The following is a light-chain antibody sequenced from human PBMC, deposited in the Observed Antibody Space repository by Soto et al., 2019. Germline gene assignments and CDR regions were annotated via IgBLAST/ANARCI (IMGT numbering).Light chain of an antibody. Sequence: EIVLTQSPATLSLSPGVRATLSCRASHSISTYLGWYQQRPGQAPRLLIYDASSRATGIPARFSGSGSGTDFTLTISSLEPEDFAVYYCQQYRTFGQGTRLEIK. V-gene: IGKV3-11*01. CDR3: QQYRT. CDR2: DAS. CDR1: HSISTY. J-gene: IGKJ5*01.